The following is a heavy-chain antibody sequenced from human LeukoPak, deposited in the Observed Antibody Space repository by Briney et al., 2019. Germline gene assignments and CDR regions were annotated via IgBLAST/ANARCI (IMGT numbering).Heavy chain of an antibody. V-gene: IGHV4-30-4*01. CDR2: IYYSGST. D-gene: IGHD3-9*01. Sequence: PSQTLSLTCTVSGGSISSGDYYWSWIRQPPGKGLEWIGYIYYSGSTYYNPSLKSRVTISVDTSKNQFSLKLSSVTAADTAVYYCARVTSYDILTGCVDYWGQGTLVTVSS. J-gene: IGHJ4*02. CDR1: GGSISSGDYY. CDR3: ARVTSYDILTGCVDY.